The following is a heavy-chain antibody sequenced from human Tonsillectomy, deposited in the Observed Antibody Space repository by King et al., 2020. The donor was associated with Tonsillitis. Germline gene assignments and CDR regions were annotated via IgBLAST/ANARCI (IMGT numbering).Heavy chain of an antibody. Sequence: VQLVESGGGLVQPGGSLRLSCAASGFTFSSYYMHWVRQAPGKGLVWVSRINTDGNSANYADSVKGRFTISRDNAKNTLYLQVSSLRAEDTAVYYCAILVVTAPSSMDVWGQGTTVTLSS. CDR2: INTDGNSA. D-gene: IGHD2-21*02. V-gene: IGHV3-74*01. CDR3: AILVVTAPSSMDV. CDR1: GFTFSSYY. J-gene: IGHJ6*02.